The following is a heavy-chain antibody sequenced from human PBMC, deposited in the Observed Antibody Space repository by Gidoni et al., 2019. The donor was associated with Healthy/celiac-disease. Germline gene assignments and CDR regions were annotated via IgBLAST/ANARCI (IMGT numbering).Heavy chain of an antibody. CDR2: IIPIFGTA. CDR3: ARGRVDYDSSGYFRPFDY. D-gene: IGHD3-22*01. CDR1: GVPFSSYA. J-gene: IGHJ4*02. V-gene: IGHV1-69*01. Sequence: QVQLVQYESEVKKPGSSVKVSCKASGVPFSSYAISWVRQASGQGLEWMGGIIPIFGTANYAHKFQGRVTITADESTSTAYMELSSLRSEDTAVYYCARGRVDYDSSGYFRPFDYWGQGTLVTVSS.